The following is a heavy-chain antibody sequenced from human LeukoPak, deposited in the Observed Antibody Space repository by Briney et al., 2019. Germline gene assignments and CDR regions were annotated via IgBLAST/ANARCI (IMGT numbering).Heavy chain of an antibody. V-gene: IGHV5-51*01. CDR2: IYPGDSDT. Sequence: GESLKISCKGSGYSFTSYWIGWVRQMPGKGLEWMGIIYPGDSDTRYSPSFQGQVTISADKSISTAYLQWSSPKASDTAMYYCARSSAVVVPAAIVGWFDPWGQGTLVTVSS. D-gene: IGHD2-2*02. CDR1: GYSFTSYW. J-gene: IGHJ5*02. CDR3: ARSSAVVVPAAIVGWFDP.